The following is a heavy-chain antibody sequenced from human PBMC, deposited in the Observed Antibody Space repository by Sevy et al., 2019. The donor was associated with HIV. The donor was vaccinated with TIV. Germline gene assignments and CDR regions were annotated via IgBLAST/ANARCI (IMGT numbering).Heavy chain of an antibody. V-gene: IGHV3-11*01. Sequence: GESLKISCSGSGFIFSDYYMSWIHQAPGRGLEWVSYISGSGITYYADSVEGRFTISRDNARNSLYLQMNSLRADDTAVYYCARDPLLGIAREVARGGYWGQGTLVTVSS. CDR2: ISGSGIT. CDR1: GFIFSDYY. CDR3: ARDPLLGIAREVARGGY. J-gene: IGHJ4*02. D-gene: IGHD2-2*03.